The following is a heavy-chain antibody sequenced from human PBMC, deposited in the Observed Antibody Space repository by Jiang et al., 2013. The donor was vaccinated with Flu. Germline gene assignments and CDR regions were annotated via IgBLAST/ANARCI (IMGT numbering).Heavy chain of an antibody. Sequence: EVQLLESGGGLVQPGGSLRLSCVASGFTFSSSDMNWFRQAPGKGLHWVSNINGNGVSTYYADSVKGRFTISRDNWKNTLDLQMTNLRADDTAVYYCATDPHWQLGRWGQGTLVIVSS. V-gene: IGHV3-23*01. J-gene: IGHJ4*02. D-gene: IGHD5-24*01. CDR3: ATDPHWQLGR. CDR2: INGNGVST. CDR1: GFTFSSSD.